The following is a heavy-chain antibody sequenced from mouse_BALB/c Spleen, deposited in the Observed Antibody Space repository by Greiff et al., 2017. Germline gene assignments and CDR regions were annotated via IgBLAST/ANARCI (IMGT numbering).Heavy chain of an antibody. CDR3: ARRTTVGARDY. D-gene: IGHD1-1*01. CDR2: ISSGGSYT. CDR1: GFTFSSYG. J-gene: IGHJ4*01. Sequence: EVQRVESGGDLVKPGGSLKLSCAASGFTFSSYGMSWVRQTPDKRLEWVATISSGGSYTYYPDSVKGRFTISRDNAKNTLYLQMSSLKSEDTAMYYCARRTTVGARDYWGQGTSVTVSS. V-gene: IGHV5-6*01.